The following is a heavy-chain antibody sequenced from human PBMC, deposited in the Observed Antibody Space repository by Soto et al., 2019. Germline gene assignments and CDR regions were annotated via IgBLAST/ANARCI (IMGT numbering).Heavy chain of an antibody. V-gene: IGHV3-30-3*01. CDR2: ISYDGSNK. J-gene: IGHJ6*02. D-gene: IGHD3-3*01. CDR1: GFTFSSYA. CDR3: AGVRVGPTYYDFWSGYYYYYGMDV. Sequence: GGSLRLSCAASGFTFSSYAMHWVRQAPGKGLEWVAVISYDGSNKYYADSVKGRFTISRDNSKNTLYLQMNSLRAEDTAVYYWAGVRVGPTYYDFWSGYYYYYGMDVWGQGTTVTVSS.